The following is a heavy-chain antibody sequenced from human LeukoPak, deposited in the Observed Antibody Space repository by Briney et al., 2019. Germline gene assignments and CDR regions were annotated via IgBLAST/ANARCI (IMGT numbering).Heavy chain of an antibody. CDR2: IYYSGST. D-gene: IGHD2-2*02. CDR1: GGSISSGDYY. V-gene: IGHV4-30-4*08. CDR3: ARYCSSTSCYTEGFDC. Sequence: SQTLSLTCTVSGGSISSGDYYWSWIRQPPGKGLEWIGYIYYSGSTYYNPSLKSRVTISVDTSKNQFSLKLSSVTAADTAVYYCARYCSSTSCYTEGFDCWGQGTLVTVSS. J-gene: IGHJ4*02.